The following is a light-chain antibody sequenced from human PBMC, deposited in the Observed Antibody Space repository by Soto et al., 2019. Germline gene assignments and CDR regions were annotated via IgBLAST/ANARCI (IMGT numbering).Light chain of an antibody. CDR1: QSVSSN. V-gene: IGKV3-20*01. Sequence: LEMTQSPDTLSISPGERATLSCRASQSVSSNLVWYQQKPGQAPRLLIYGASSRATGIPDRFSGSGSGTDFTLTISRLEPEDFAVYFCQVYGSSSKTFGQGTKWIS. CDR3: QVYGSSSKT. CDR2: GAS. J-gene: IGKJ1*01.